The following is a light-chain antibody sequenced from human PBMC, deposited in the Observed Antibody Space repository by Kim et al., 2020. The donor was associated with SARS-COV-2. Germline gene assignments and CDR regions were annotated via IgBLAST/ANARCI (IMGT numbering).Light chain of an antibody. CDR3: HQYGSSPLT. J-gene: IGKJ4*01. Sequence: EIVLTQSPGTLSLSPGERATLSCRASQSVPSNYLAWCQQKPGQAPRLLIYGTSGRATGIPDRFSGSGSGTDFTLTISRLEPEDFAVYYCHQYGSSPLTFGGGTKVDIK. CDR2: GTS. V-gene: IGKV3-20*01. CDR1: QSVPSNY.